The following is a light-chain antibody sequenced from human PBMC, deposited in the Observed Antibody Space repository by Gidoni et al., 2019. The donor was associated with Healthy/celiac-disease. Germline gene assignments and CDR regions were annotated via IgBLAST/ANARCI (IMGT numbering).Light chain of an antibody. CDR3: SSYTSSSTQV. V-gene: IGLV2-14*01. J-gene: IGLJ1*01. Sequence: QSPLTPPASVSGSPGQSITISCTGTSSDVGGYNNVSWYQQHPGKAPKLMIYDVSNRPSGVSNRFSGSKSGNTASLTISGLQAEDEADYYCSSYTSSSTQVFGTGTKVTVL. CDR2: DVS. CDR1: SSDVGGYNN.